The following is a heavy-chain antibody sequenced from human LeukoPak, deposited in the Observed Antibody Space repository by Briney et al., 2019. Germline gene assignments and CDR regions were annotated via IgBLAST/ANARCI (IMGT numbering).Heavy chain of an antibody. CDR3: ARGQPGSKSSGYGAFDY. J-gene: IGHJ4*02. CDR1: GYTLTSYY. V-gene: IGHV1-46*01. D-gene: IGHD5-12*01. CDR2: INPSGGST. Sequence: ASVKVSCKASGYTLTSYYMHWVRQAPGQGLEGLGIINPSGGSTSYTQKFQARVSMTRDKSTSTVYMELRSLTSEDTAVYYCARGQPGSKSSGYGAFDYWGQGTLVTVSS.